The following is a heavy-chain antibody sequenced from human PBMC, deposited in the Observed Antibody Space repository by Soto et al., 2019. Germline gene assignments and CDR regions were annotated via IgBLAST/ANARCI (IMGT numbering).Heavy chain of an antibody. V-gene: IGHV1-69*06. CDR2: IIPIFGTA. D-gene: IGHD3-22*01. J-gene: IGHJ2*01. CDR3: ASNKYDSSAYYYWYLGL. Sequence: QVELVQSGAEVKKPGSSVKVSCQASEDTFRNYAISWVRQSPVQGLEWMGGIIPIFGTANYAQKVQGRVTITADTSANTVYLELSSLRSEDTAVYYCASNKYDSSAYYYWYLGLWGRGTLVTVSS. CDR1: EDTFRNYA.